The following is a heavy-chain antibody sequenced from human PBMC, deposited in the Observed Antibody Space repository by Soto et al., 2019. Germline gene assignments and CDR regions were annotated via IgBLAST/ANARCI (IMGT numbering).Heavy chain of an antibody. CDR1: GGSISSSSYY. CDR3: ARHYYYGSGSYYNPTAYYFDY. D-gene: IGHD3-10*01. Sequence: HSETLSLTCTVSGGSISSSSYYWGWIRQHPGKGLEWIGYIYYSGSTYYNPSLKSRVTISVDTSKNQFSLKLSSVTAADAAVYYCARHYYYGSGSYYNPTAYYFDYWGQGTLVTVSS. J-gene: IGHJ4*02. V-gene: IGHV4-31*03. CDR2: IYYSGST.